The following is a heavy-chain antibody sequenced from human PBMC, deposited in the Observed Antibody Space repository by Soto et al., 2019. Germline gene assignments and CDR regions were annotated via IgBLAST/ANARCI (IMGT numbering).Heavy chain of an antibody. V-gene: IGHV1-2*02. CDR3: ARDYDKSGYDYFDP. CDR2: IDPKSGDT. CDR1: EYSFTGHY. Sequence: ASVKVSCKASEYSFTGHYLHWVRQAPGQGLEWMGWIDPKSGDTKYAPKFQDRVTMTRDTSISRAYMDLSSLRYDDTAVYYCARDYDKSGYDYFDPWGQGTLVTVSS. D-gene: IGHD3-22*01. J-gene: IGHJ5*02.